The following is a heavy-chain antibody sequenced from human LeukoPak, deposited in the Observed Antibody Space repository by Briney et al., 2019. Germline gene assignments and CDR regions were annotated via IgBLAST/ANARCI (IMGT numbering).Heavy chain of an antibody. CDR2: INPNSGAT. D-gene: IGHD6-19*01. CDR3: ARGIAVAGNDY. Sequence: ASVKVSCKASGYTFTGYYLHWVRQAPGQGLEWMGWINPNSGATDYAQKFQDRVTVTRDTSISTAYMDLSGLTSDDTAVYYSARGIAVAGNDYWGQGTLVTVSS. CDR1: GYTFTGYY. J-gene: IGHJ4*02. V-gene: IGHV1-2*02.